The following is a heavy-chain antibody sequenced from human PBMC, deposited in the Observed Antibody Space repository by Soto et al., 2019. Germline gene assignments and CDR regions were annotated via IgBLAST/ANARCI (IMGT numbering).Heavy chain of an antibody. V-gene: IGHV3-23*01. CDR3: AEVRRDPESGSSLS. Sequence: EVQLLESGGGLVQPGGSLRLSCAASGFTFSSYAMTWVRQAPGKGLEWVSAISAAGGLTYYADSVKGRFTISRDNSKNTLYLQMNSLRAEDTAVHYCAEVRRDPESGSSLSWRQGTLVTVSS. CDR1: GFTFSSYA. J-gene: IGHJ5*02. CDR2: ISAAGGLT. D-gene: IGHD1-26*01.